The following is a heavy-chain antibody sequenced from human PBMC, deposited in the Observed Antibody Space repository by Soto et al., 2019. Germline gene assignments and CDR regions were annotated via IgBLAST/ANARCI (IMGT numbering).Heavy chain of an antibody. J-gene: IGHJ3*02. V-gene: IGHV3-21*01. D-gene: IGHD3-22*01. Sequence: EVQLVESGGGLVKPGGSLRLSCAASGFTFSSYSMNWVRQAPGKGLEWVSSISSSSSYIYYADSVKGRFTIPRDNAKNSLYLQMNSLRAEDTAVYYCARDQGGYYESFAFDIWGQGTMVTVSS. CDR1: GFTFSSYS. CDR3: ARDQGGYYESFAFDI. CDR2: ISSSSSYI.